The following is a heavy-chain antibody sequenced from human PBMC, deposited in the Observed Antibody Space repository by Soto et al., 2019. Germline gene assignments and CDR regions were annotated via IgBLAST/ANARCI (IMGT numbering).Heavy chain of an antibody. J-gene: IGHJ4*02. CDR2: INHSGST. V-gene: IGHV4-34*01. CDR1: SGSISSYY. CDR3: ARDKITGLFDY. Sequence: SETLSLTCTVSSGSISSYYWSWIRQPPGTGLEWIGEINHSGSTNYNPSLKSRVTISVDTSKNQFSLKLTSVTAADTAVYYCARDKITGLFDYWGQGTLVTVSS. D-gene: IGHD2-8*02.